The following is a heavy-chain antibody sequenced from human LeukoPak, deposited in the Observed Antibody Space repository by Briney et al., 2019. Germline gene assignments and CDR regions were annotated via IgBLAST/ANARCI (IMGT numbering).Heavy chain of an antibody. CDR3: ASIGVDAFDI. CDR2: ISSSGNYI. D-gene: IGHD3-16*02. CDR1: GFTFSSYS. V-gene: IGHV3-21*01. Sequence: GGSLRLSCAASGFTFSSYSMNWVRQAPGKGLEWVSSISSSGNYIYYADSVKGRFTISRDNAKNSLYLQMNSLRAEDTAVYYCASIGVDAFDIWGQGTMVTVSS. J-gene: IGHJ3*02.